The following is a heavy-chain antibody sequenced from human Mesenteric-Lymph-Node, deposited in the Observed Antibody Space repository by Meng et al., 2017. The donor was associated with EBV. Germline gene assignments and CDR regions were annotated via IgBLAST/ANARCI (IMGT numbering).Heavy chain of an antibody. CDR3: ARTHFYDSSNYGFDY. CDR2: ISYSGST. Sequence: VQRQESGPGLVKPSQTLSLTCTVSGGSISSGDYYWSWIRQPPGKGLEWIGYISYSGSTYYNPSLKSRVTISVDTSKNQFSLKLSSVTAADTAVYYCARTHFYDSSNYGFDYWGQGTLVTVSS. J-gene: IGHJ4*02. V-gene: IGHV4-30-4*01. D-gene: IGHD3-22*01. CDR1: GGSISSGDYY.